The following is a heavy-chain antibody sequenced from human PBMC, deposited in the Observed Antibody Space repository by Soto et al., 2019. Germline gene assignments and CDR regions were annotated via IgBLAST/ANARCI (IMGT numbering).Heavy chain of an antibody. D-gene: IGHD1-20*01. Sequence: ASVKVSCKASGYTFTSYDINWVRQATGQGLEWMGWMNPNSGNTGYAQKFQGRVTMTRNTSISTAYMELSSLRSEDTAVYYCARRDNWNDVVWFDPRGQGTLVTVSS. CDR2: MNPNSGNT. J-gene: IGHJ5*02. V-gene: IGHV1-8*01. CDR1: GYTFTSYD. CDR3: ARRDNWNDVVWFDP.